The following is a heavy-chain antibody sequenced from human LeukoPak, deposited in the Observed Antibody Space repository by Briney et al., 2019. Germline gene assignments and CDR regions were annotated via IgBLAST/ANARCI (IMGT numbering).Heavy chain of an antibody. CDR2: ISAYNGNT. Sequence: GASVKVSCKASGYTFTSYGISWVRQAPGQGREWMGWISAYNGNTNYAQKFQGRVTMTRDTSISTAYMELSRLRSDDTAVYYCARGEALGYCSSTSCHNWFDPWGQGTLVTVSS. J-gene: IGHJ5*02. CDR3: ARGEALGYCSSTSCHNWFDP. V-gene: IGHV1-18*04. D-gene: IGHD2-2*01. CDR1: GYTFTSYG.